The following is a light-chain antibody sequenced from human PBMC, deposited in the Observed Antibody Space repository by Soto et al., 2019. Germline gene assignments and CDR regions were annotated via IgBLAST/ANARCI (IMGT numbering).Light chain of an antibody. CDR3: FSFTTTSTHV. V-gene: IGLV2-14*01. CDR2: EVN. J-gene: IGLJ1*01. CDR1: SSDIGAYDY. Sequence: LTQPASLSGSPGQSITISCTGTSSDIGAYDYVSWFQQHPGKAPKLMISEVNNRPSGVSNRFSGSKSGNTAYLTISGLQAEEEAESFCFSFTTTSTHVFGTGTKVTVL.